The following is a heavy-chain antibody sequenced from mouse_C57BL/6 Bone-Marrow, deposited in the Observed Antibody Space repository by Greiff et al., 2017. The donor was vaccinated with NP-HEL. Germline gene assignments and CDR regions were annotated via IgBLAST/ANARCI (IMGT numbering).Heavy chain of an antibody. Sequence: EVKLMESEGGLVQPGSSMKLSCTASGFTFSDYYMAWVRQVPEKGLEWVANINYDGSSTYYLDSLKSRFIISRDNAKNILYLQMSSLKSEDTATYYCARGLRDYFDYWGQGTTLTVSS. J-gene: IGHJ2*01. CDR1: GFTFSDYY. D-gene: IGHD1-1*01. CDR2: INYDGSST. CDR3: ARGLRDYFDY. V-gene: IGHV5-16*01.